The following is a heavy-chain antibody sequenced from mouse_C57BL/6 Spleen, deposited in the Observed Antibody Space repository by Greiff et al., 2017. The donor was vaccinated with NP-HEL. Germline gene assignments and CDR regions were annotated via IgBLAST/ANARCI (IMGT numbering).Heavy chain of an antibody. Sequence: QVQLQQPGAELVKPGASVKLSCKASGYTFPSYWMHWVKQRPGRGLEWIGRIDPNSGGTKYNEKFKSKATLTVDKPSSTAYMQRSSLTAEDSAVYYSAREGSSCTGAMDYWGQGTSVTVSS. CDR1: GYTFPSYW. J-gene: IGHJ4*01. CDR3: AREGSSCTGAMDY. CDR2: IDPNSGGT. D-gene: IGHD3-2*02. V-gene: IGHV1-72*01.